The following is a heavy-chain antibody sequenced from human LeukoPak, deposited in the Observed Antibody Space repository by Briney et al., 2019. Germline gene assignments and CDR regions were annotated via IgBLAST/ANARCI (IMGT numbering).Heavy chain of an antibody. CDR2: IHHSGGT. D-gene: IGHD2-21*02. Sequence: SESLSLTCTVSGHSFSIGYHWAGIRQPPGKGLEGIGSIHHSGGTHYNPSLKRRVTISLDTSKNHFSLILSSVTAADTAVYYCARDYDCGGSCYSPPRGQGTPVTVSS. CDR3: ARDYDCGGSCYSPP. CDR1: GHSFSIGYH. V-gene: IGHV4-38-2*02. J-gene: IGHJ5*02.